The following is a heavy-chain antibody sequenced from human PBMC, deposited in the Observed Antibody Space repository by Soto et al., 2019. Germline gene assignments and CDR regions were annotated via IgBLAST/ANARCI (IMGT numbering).Heavy chain of an antibody. V-gene: IGHV4-4*02. D-gene: IGHD2-15*01. Sequence: SEPLSLTCAVSGGSIGSSNWWSWVRQPPGKGMEWIGEIYHSGSTNYNPSLKSQVTISVDKSKNQFSLKLSSVTAADTAVYYCARVVHDSKRPKGGGAFDIWGQGTMVTVSS. J-gene: IGHJ3*02. CDR2: IYHSGST. CDR3: ARVVHDSKRPKGGGAFDI. CDR1: GGSIGSSNW.